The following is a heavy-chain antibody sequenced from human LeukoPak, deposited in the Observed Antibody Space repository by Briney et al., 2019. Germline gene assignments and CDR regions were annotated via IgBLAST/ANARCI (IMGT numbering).Heavy chain of an antibody. CDR3: ARSRGYYYDSSGPPDY. Sequence: PSETLSLTCTVSGGSISSYYWSWIRQPPGKGLEWIGYIYHSGSTYYNPSLKSRVTISVDRSKNQFSLKLSSVTAADTAVYYCARSRGYYYDSSGPPDYWGQGTLVTVSS. CDR1: GGSISSYY. J-gene: IGHJ4*02. CDR2: IYHSGST. V-gene: IGHV4-59*12. D-gene: IGHD3-22*01.